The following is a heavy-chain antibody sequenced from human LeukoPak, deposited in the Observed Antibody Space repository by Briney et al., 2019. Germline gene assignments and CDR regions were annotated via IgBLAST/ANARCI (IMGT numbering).Heavy chain of an antibody. CDR1: GFIFTDAW. V-gene: IGHV3-15*01. D-gene: IGHD4-23*01. CDR2: IKSKGSGGAA. CDR3: TWMTTVVTVDY. J-gene: IGHJ4*02. Sequence: GGSLRLSCAASGFIFTDAWMSWVRQAPGRGLEWVGRIKSKGSGGAADYAAPVKGRFTVSRDGSKNTVYLQMNSLKTEDTAVYYCTWMTTVVTVDYWGQGTLVTVSS.